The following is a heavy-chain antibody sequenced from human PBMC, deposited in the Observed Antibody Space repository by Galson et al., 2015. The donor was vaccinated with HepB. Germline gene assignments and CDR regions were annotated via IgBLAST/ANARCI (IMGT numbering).Heavy chain of an antibody. Sequence: SLRLSCAASGCTFSNHWMHWVRQAPGKGLVWVSRIKTDGSSTNYADSVKGRFTISRDNAKNTLYLQMNSLRAEDTAVYYCVRGETGSSWVYWGQGTLVAVSS. CDR3: VRGETGSSWVY. D-gene: IGHD1-26*01. V-gene: IGHV3-74*01. CDR2: IKTDGSST. J-gene: IGHJ4*02. CDR1: GCTFSNHW.